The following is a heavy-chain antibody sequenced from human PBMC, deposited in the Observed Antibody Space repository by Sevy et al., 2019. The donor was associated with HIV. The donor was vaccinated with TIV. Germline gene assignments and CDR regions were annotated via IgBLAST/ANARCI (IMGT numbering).Heavy chain of an antibody. D-gene: IGHD5-18*01. J-gene: IGHJ6*02. Sequence: GGSLGLSCAASGFTFSSYAMHWVRQAPGKGLEWVAVISYDGSNKYYADSVKGRFTISRDNSKNTLYLKMNSLRAEDTAVYYCARGDVDTAMVTTRYYYGMDVWGQGTTVTVSS. CDR2: ISYDGSNK. CDR1: GFTFSSYA. V-gene: IGHV3-30-3*01. CDR3: ARGDVDTAMVTTRYYYGMDV.